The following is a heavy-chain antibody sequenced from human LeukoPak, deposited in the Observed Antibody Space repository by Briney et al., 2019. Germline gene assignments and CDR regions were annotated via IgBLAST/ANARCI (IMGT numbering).Heavy chain of an antibody. CDR2: IIPMFGMP. J-gene: IGHJ4*02. Sequence: SVKVSCKASGGTFSSSPLSWVRQAPGQGLEWMGRIIPMFGMPNFARKFEGRIRITADKSTTTAYMEMSSLRSEDTAVYYCARDSGSGTYTPTDWGQGTLVTVSS. CDR1: GGTFSSSP. CDR3: ARDSGSGTYTPTD. D-gene: IGHD3-10*01. V-gene: IGHV1-69*04.